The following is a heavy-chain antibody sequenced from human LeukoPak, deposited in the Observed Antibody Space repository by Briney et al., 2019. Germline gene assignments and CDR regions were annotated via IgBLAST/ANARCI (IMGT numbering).Heavy chain of an antibody. CDR1: GGSFSCYY. CDR2: NNHRGST. D-gene: IGHD3-10*01. J-gene: IGHJ4*02. Sequence: SETLSLTCAVYGGSFSCYYWRWSRQPPGKGVERIGENNHRGSTNYNPSLKSRVTISVDTSKNQFSLKLSSVNAAVTAVYYCARAPHGRGSFDHWGQGTLVTVSS. CDR3: ARAPHGRGSFDH. V-gene: IGHV4-34*01.